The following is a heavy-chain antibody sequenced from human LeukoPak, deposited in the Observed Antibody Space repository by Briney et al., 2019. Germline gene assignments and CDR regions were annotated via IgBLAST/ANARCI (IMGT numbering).Heavy chain of an antibody. CDR1: GGSISSGGYY. Sequence: SETLSLTCTVSGGSISSGGYYWSWIRQHPGKGLEWIGYIYYSGNTYYNPSLKSRVTISVDTSKNQFSLKLSSVTAADTAVYYCARVAAGYSVNYFDYWGQGTLVTVSS. CDR3: ARVAAGYSVNYFDY. J-gene: IGHJ4*02. V-gene: IGHV4-31*03. D-gene: IGHD4-23*01. CDR2: IYYSGNT.